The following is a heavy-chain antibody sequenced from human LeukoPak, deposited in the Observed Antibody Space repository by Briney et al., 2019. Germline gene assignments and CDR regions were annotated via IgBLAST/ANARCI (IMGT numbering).Heavy chain of an antibody. CDR2: ISSSSSYI. J-gene: IGHJ4*02. CDR3: AKVLISGYYFDY. D-gene: IGHD1-1*01. V-gene: IGHV3-21*04. CDR1: GFTFSSYS. Sequence: GGSLRLSCAASGFTFSSYSMNWVRQAPGKGLEWVSSISSSSSYIYYADSVKGRFTISRDNSKNTLYLQMNSLRAEDTAVYYCAKVLISGYYFDYWGQGTLVTVSS.